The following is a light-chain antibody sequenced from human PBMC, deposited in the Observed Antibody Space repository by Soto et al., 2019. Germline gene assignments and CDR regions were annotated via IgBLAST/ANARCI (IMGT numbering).Light chain of an antibody. CDR2: STN. V-gene: IGLV8-61*01. Sequence: TVVTQEQSFSVSPGGTVTLTCGLSCGSVSTNYYPSWYQQTPGQAPRTLIYSTNTRSSGVPDRCSGSILGNKAALTITGAQADDESDYYCVLYMGSGIWVFGGGTKVTVL. J-gene: IGLJ3*02. CDR1: CGSVSTNYY. CDR3: VLYMGSGIWV.